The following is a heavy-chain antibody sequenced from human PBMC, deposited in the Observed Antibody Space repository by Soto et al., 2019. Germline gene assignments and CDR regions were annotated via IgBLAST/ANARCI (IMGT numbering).Heavy chain of an antibody. D-gene: IGHD6-13*01. CDR3: ARDNRIAAAGGYYYYYYGMDV. CDR1: GFTVSSNY. J-gene: IGHJ6*02. Sequence: HPGGSLRLSCAASGFTVSSNYMSWVRQAPGKGLEWVSVIYSGGSTYYADSVKGRFTISRDNSKNTLYLQMNSLRAEDTAVYYCARDNRIAAAGGYYYYYYGMDVWGQGTTVTVSS. V-gene: IGHV3-53*01. CDR2: IYSGGST.